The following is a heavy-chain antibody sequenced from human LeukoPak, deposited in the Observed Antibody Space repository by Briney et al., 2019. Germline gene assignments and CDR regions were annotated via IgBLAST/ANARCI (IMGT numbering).Heavy chain of an antibody. Sequence: PSETLSLTCTVSGGSISSSSYYGGWIRHPPGKGLEWIGSIYYSGSTYYNPSLKSRFTISVDTSKNQFSLKLSSVTAADTAVYYCARHAYYYDSSGYPDAFDIWGQGTMVTVSS. D-gene: IGHD3-22*01. V-gene: IGHV4-39*01. CDR2: IYYSGST. CDR3: ARHAYYYDSSGYPDAFDI. J-gene: IGHJ3*02. CDR1: GGSISSSSYY.